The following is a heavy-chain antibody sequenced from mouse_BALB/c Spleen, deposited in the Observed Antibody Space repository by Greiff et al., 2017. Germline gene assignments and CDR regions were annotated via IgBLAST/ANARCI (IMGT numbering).Heavy chain of an antibody. CDR2: ISNGGGST. J-gene: IGHJ3*01. V-gene: IGHV5-12-2*01. Sequence: DVKLVESGGGLVQPGGSLKLSCAASGFTFSSYTMSWVRQTPEKRLEWVAYISNGGGSTYYPDTVKGRFTISRDNAKNTLYLQMSSLKSEDTAMYYCAREGYGNYGWFAYWGQGTLVTVSA. CDR3: AREGYGNYGWFAY. CDR1: GFTFSSYT. D-gene: IGHD2-10*02.